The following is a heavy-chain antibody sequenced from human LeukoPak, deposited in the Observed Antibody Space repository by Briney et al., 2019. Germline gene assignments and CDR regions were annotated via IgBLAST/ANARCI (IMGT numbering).Heavy chain of an antibody. CDR2: IDTDGSSA. J-gene: IGHJ4*02. V-gene: IGHV3-74*03. CDR3: TSALTRVTNDFQC. CDR1: GLIYSLYW. D-gene: IGHD4-17*01. Sequence: TGGSVTLFCAPWGLIYSLYWKQCPRQAPGKGLVWVSRIDTDGSSATYADSVKGRFTISRDNAKNTVFVQVNSLRVEDRGVYYLTSALTRVTNDFQCCGQGTLVTVSS.